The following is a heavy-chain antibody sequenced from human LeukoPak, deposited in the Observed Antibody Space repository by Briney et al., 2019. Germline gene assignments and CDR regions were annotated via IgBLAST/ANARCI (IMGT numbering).Heavy chain of an antibody. CDR2: INPNSGGT. CDR1: GYTFTGYY. J-gene: IGHJ6*02. D-gene: IGHD6-6*01. V-gene: IGHV1-2*02. Sequence: ASVKVSCKASGYTFTGYYMHWVRQAPAQGLEWMGWINPNSGGTNYAQKFQGRVTMTRDTSISTAYMELSRLRSDDTAVYYCAREFPLDRSSNYYYYGMDVWGQGTTVTVSS. CDR3: AREFPLDRSSNYYYYGMDV.